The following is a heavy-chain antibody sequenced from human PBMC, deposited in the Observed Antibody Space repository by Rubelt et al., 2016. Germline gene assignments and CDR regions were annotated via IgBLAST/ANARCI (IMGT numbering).Heavy chain of an antibody. V-gene: IGHV4-34*01. D-gene: IGHD3-10*01. CDR3: ARVNRFGELSMYYFDY. CDR2: INHSGST. CDR1: GGSFSGYY. Sequence: QVQLQQWGAGLLKPSETLSLTCAVYGGSFSGYYWSWIRQPPGKGLEWIGEINHSGSTNYNPSLKSCVTISVDTCKNQFSLKLSSVTAADTAVYYCARVNRFGELSMYYFDYWGQGTLVTVSS. J-gene: IGHJ4*02.